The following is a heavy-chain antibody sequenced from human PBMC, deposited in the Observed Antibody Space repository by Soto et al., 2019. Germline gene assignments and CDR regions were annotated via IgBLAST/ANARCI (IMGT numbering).Heavy chain of an antibody. CDR3: ARDPPDSFGYFDY. Sequence: QVQLQESGPGLVKPSETLSLTCTVSGGSISSYYWSWIRQPPGKGLEWIGYIYYSGSTNYTPSPKSRVTISVDTAKNQFSRQLSSVTAADTAVYYCARDPPDSFGYFDYWGQGTLVTVSS. CDR2: IYYSGST. V-gene: IGHV4-59*01. CDR1: GGSISSYY. D-gene: IGHD3-10*01. J-gene: IGHJ4*02.